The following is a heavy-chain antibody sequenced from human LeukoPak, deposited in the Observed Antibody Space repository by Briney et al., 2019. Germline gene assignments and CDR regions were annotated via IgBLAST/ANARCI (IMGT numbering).Heavy chain of an antibody. CDR2: INYSGNT. V-gene: IGHV4-59*01. Sequence: PSETLSLTCTVSGDSISSYYWSWIRQPPGKGLGWMGYINYSGNTNYNPSLKSRVTISVDTPKNQFSLRLTSVTAADTAVYYCAREGRQDYVYFDCWGQGTLVTVSS. J-gene: IGHJ4*02. CDR3: AREGRQDYVYFDC. CDR1: GDSISSYY. D-gene: IGHD4-17*01.